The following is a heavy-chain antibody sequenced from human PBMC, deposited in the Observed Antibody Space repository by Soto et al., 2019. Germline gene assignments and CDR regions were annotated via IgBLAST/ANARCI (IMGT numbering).Heavy chain of an antibody. CDR2: IWYDGSNK. CDR1: GFTFSSYG. CDR3: ARVVVVPAAIGGEDYYGMDV. D-gene: IGHD2-2*02. J-gene: IGHJ6*02. Sequence: GGSLRFSCAASGFTFSSYGMHWVRQAPGKGLEWVAVIWYDGSNKYYADSVKGRFTISRDNSKNTLYLQMNSLRAEDTAVYYCARVVVVPAAIGGEDYYGMDVWGQGTTVTVSS. V-gene: IGHV3-33*01.